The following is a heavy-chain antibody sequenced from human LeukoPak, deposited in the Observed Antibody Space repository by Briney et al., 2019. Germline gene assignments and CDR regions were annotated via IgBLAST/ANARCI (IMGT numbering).Heavy chain of an antibody. CDR3: AKKTPGTYPFDY. CDR1: GFTFSSSA. V-gene: IGHV3-23*01. CDR2: SGTAGDA. D-gene: IGHD6-13*01. J-gene: IGHJ4*02. Sequence: GGSLRLSCAASGFTFSSSAMNWVRQVPGKGLEWVSASGTAGDAYYADSVKGRFTISRDDSKNTLYLQMTSLRAEDTAVYYCAKKTPGTYPFDYWGQGTLVTVSP.